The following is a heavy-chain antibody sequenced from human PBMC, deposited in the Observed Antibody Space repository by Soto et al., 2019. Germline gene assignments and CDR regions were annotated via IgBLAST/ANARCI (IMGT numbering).Heavy chain of an antibody. J-gene: IGHJ4*02. CDR3: VWGYDYGY. V-gene: IGHV3-64*01. D-gene: IGHD5-12*01. Sequence: PGGTLRLSCAASGFTFSSYAMHWVRQAPGKGLEYVSAISSNGGSTYYANSVKGRFTISRDNSKNTLYLQMGSLRAEDMAVYYCVWGYDYGYWGQGTLVTVSS. CDR2: ISSNGGST. CDR1: GFTFSSYA.